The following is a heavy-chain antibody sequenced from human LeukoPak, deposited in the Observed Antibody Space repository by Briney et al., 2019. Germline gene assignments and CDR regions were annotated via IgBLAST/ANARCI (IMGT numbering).Heavy chain of an antibody. V-gene: IGHV1-69*04. CDR2: TIPTLGMT. CDR3: AGISYESGRGYYGMDV. J-gene: IGHJ6*02. D-gene: IGHD3-22*01. CDR1: GGTFSSYA. Sequence: SVKVSCKASGGTFSSYAISWVRQAPGQGLEWMGRTIPTLGMTNYAQKLQGRATITADRATSTVYMELSRLRSEDTAVYYCAGISYESGRGYYGMDVWGLGTRVTVSS.